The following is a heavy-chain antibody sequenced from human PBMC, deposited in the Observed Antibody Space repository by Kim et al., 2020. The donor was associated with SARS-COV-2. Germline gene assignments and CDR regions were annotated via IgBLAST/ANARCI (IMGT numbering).Heavy chain of an antibody. CDR2: IIPIFGTA. D-gene: IGHD2-2*02. J-gene: IGHJ4*02. Sequence: SVKVSCKASGGTFSSYAISWVRQAPGQGLEWMGGIIPIFGTANYAQKFQGRVTITADESTSTAYMELSSLRSEDTAVYYCAGDIVVVPAAIYWGYYWGQGTLVTVSS. CDR1: GGTFSSYA. CDR3: AGDIVVVPAAIYWGYY. V-gene: IGHV1-69*13.